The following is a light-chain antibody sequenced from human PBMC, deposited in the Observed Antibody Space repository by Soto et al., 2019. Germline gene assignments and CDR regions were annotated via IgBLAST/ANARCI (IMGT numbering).Light chain of an antibody. Sequence: IQMTQSPYSLSASVGDRVTITCRASQSISDFLNWYQQKPGKAPKLLIYDASSLESGVPSRFSGSGSGTEFTLTISSLQPDDFATYYCQQYNSYPLTFGGGTKVDIK. V-gene: IGKV1-5*01. CDR3: QQYNSYPLT. J-gene: IGKJ4*01. CDR1: QSISDF. CDR2: DAS.